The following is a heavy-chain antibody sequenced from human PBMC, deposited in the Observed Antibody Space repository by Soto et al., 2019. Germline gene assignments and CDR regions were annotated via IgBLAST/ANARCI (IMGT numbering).Heavy chain of an antibody. Sequence: ASVKVSCKASGYTFTSYAMHWVRQAPGQRLEWMGWINAGNGNTKYSQKFQGRVTITRDTSASTAYMELSSLRSEDTAVYYCASTGVRRGYYYYRMDVCGQGTTVTVSS. J-gene: IGHJ6*02. V-gene: IGHV1-3*01. CDR2: INAGNGNT. CDR3: ASTGVRRGYYYYRMDV. D-gene: IGHD7-27*01. CDR1: GYTFTSYA.